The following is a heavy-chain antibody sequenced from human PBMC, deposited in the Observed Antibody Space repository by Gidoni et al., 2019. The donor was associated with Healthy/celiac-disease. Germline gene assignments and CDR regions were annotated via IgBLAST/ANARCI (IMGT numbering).Heavy chain of an antibody. Sequence: QVQLVQSGAEGKKLGAAVKVSCKASGYTFTSYYMHWVRQAPGQGLGWMGIINPSGGSTSYAQKFQGRFTMTRDTSTSTVYMELSSLSSEDTAVYYCARDLTEDVWGQGTTVTVSS. CDR1: GYTFTSYY. J-gene: IGHJ6*02. CDR2: INPSGGST. V-gene: IGHV1-46*01. CDR3: ARDLTEDV.